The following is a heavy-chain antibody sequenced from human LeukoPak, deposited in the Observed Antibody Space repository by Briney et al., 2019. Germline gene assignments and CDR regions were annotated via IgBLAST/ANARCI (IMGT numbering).Heavy chain of an antibody. Sequence: ASVKVSCKVSGYTLSELSMHWVRQAPGKGLEWMGGFDPEDGETIYAQKFQGRVTMTEDTSTDTAYMELSSPRSEDTAVYYCATAAGSGWYPYFDYWGQGTLVTVSS. D-gene: IGHD6-19*01. CDR2: FDPEDGET. V-gene: IGHV1-24*01. CDR3: ATAAGSGWYPYFDY. J-gene: IGHJ4*02. CDR1: GYTLSELS.